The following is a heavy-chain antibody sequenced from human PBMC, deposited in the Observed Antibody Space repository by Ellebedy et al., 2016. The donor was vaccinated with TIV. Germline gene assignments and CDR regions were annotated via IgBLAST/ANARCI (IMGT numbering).Heavy chain of an antibody. CDR3: ATDRAPDGRNWCIDL. Sequence: AASVKVSCKASGCTFSSYAISWVRQAPGQGLEWMGGIIPIFGTAKYAQKFQGRVTITADESTSTAYMELSSLRSEDTAVYYCATDRAPDGRNWCIDLWGRGTLVTVSS. V-gene: IGHV1-69*13. D-gene: IGHD1-1*01. CDR2: IIPIFGTA. CDR1: GCTFSSYA. J-gene: IGHJ2*01.